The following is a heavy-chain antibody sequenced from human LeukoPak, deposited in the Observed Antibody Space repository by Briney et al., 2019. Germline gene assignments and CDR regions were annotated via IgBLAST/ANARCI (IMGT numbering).Heavy chain of an antibody. D-gene: IGHD4/OR15-4a*01. CDR3: AREYGGNRGDAFDI. CDR2: INHSEST. CDR1: GGSFSGYY. J-gene: IGHJ3*02. V-gene: IGHV4-34*01. Sequence: SETLSLTCAVYGGSFSGYYWSWIRQPPGKGLEWIGEINHSESTNYNPSLKSRVTISVDTSKNQFSLKLSSVTAADTAVYYCAREYGGNRGDAFDIWGQGTMVTVSS.